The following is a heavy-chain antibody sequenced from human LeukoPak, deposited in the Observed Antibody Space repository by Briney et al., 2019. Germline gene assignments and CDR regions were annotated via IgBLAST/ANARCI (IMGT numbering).Heavy chain of an antibody. CDR1: GFTFSSYA. V-gene: IGHV3-30-3*01. CDR3: ARVGGSKYYDFWSGRSQYYYYYYMDV. D-gene: IGHD3-3*01. J-gene: IGHJ6*03. CDR2: ISYDGSNK. Sequence: PGGFLRLSCAASGFTFSSYAMHWVRQAPGKGLEWVAVISYDGSNKYYADSVKGRFTISRDNSKNTLYLQMNSLRTEDTAVYYCARVGGSKYYDFWSGRSQYYYYYYMDVWGKGTTVTVSS.